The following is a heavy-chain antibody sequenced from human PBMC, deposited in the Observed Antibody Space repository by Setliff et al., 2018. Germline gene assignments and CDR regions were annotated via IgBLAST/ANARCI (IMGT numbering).Heavy chain of an antibody. J-gene: IGHJ3*02. V-gene: IGHV1-18*01. Sequence: ASVKVSCKASGYTFTNYGISWVRQAPGQGLKWMGWISGYNGYTVYAQKLQGRVTLTTDTSTGTAYMEVRSLRSDDTAQYYCVRDRAAIVVGPPTAAFDIWGQGTMVTVSS. D-gene: IGHD2-2*01. CDR3: VRDRAAIVVGPPTAAFDI. CDR1: GYTFTNYG. CDR2: ISGYNGYT.